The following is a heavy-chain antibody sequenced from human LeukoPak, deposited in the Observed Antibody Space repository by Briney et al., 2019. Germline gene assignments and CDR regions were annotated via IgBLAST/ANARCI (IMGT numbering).Heavy chain of an antibody. CDR1: GDSISSSGYY. CDR3: ARRGITNGAFDY. Sequence: SETLSLTCTVSGDSISSSGYYWGWIRQPPGKGLEWIGSIYYSGCTYYNPSLKSRVTISVDTSKSQFSLKLSSVTAADTSVYYCARRGITNGAFDYWGQGTLVTVSS. CDR2: IYYSGCT. D-gene: IGHD3-10*01. J-gene: IGHJ4*02. V-gene: IGHV4-39*01.